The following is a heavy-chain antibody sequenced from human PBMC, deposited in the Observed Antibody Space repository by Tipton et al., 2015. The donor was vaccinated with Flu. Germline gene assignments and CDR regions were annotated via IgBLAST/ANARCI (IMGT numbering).Heavy chain of an antibody. J-gene: IGHJ4*02. D-gene: IGHD6-19*01. CDR2: IYFTGST. V-gene: IGHV4-59*12. Sequence: LRLSCTVSGDSMGTYSWSWIRQPPGKGLEWIGYIYFTGSTNYNPSLKSRVTISVDMSKNQFSLKLSSMTAADTAVYYCARGQGNSGWRYFDYWGQGTLVTVSS. CDR3: ARGQGNSGWRYFDY. CDR1: GDSMGTYS.